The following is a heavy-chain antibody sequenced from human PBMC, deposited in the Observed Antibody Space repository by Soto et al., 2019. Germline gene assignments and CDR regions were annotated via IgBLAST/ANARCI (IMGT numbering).Heavy chain of an antibody. J-gene: IGHJ3*02. CDR1: GGSIRGYF. D-gene: IGHD3-22*01. V-gene: IGHV4-4*07. CDR2: IYSSGST. CDR3: ARAYDSNVNHASDI. Sequence: PSATLSLACTVCGGSIRGYFWSWIRQPAGRGLDRIGRIYSSGSTNYNPSLNSRITMSVDTSKTQFSLKLSSVSAADTAVYYCARAYDSNVNHASDIWGQGTLVTVSS.